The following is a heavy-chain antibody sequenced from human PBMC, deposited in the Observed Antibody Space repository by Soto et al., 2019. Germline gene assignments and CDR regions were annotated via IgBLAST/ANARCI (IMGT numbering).Heavy chain of an antibody. CDR1: GYTFTSYG. J-gene: IGHJ4*02. CDR3: ARGRYGDY. V-gene: IGHV1-18*01. D-gene: IGHD1-1*01. Sequence: QVHLVQSGPEVKKPGASVRVSCKASGYTFTSYGITWARQAPGQGLEWMGWISAHNGNTDYAQKLQGRVIVTRDTSTSTAYMELRSLRSDDTAVYYWARGRYGDYWGQGALVTVSS. CDR2: ISAHNGNT.